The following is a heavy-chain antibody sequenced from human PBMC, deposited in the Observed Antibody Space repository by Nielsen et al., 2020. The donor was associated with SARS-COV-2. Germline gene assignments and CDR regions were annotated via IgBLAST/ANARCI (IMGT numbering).Heavy chain of an antibody. J-gene: IGHJ3*02. D-gene: IGHD3-16*01. V-gene: IGHV4-30-2*01. CDR2: IYHSGRT. Sequence: SETLSLTCAVSGGSISRGGYSWSWIRQPPGKGLAWIGYIYHSGRTYYNPSLKSRVTISVDRSKNQFSLKLSSVTAADTAVYYCARGGRITFGGADDAFDIWGQGTMVTVSS. CDR3: ARGGRITFGGADDAFDI. CDR1: GGSISRGGYS.